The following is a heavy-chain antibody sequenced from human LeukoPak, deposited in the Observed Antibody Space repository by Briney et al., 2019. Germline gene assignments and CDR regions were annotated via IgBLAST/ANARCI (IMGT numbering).Heavy chain of an antibody. CDR2: IKEDGSVR. CDR1: GFTFGRSW. V-gene: IGHV3-7*01. D-gene: IGHD6-13*01. CDR3: ARDPGYSSFDY. J-gene: IGHJ4*02. Sequence: PGRSLRLSCGVSGFTFGRSWMSWVRQTPAKGLEFVANIKEDGSVRNYVDSVQGRFTISRDNAKNSLYLHMNSLRAEDTAVYYCARDPGYSSFDYWGQGTLVTVSS.